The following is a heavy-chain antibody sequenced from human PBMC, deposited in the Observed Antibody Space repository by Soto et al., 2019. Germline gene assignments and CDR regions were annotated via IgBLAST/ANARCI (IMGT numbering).Heavy chain of an antibody. J-gene: IGHJ4*02. D-gene: IGHD2-15*01. CDR3: ARGRIGYCSGGSCYEPKGDDY. V-gene: IGHV1-8*01. CDR2: MNPNSGNT. CDR1: GYTFTSYD. Sequence: ASVKVSCKASGYTFTSYDINWVRQATGQGLEWMGWMNPNSGNTGYAQKFQGRVTITRNTSISTACMELSSLRSEDTAVYYCARGRIGYCSGGSCYEPKGDDYWGQGTLVTVSP.